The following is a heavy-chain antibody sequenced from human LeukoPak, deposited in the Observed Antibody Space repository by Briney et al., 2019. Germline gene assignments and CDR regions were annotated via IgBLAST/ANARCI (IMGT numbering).Heavy chain of an antibody. D-gene: IGHD6-6*01. Sequence: TLSLTCTVSGGSISSGGYYWSWIRQHPGKGLEWIGYIYYSGSTYYNPSLKSRVTISVDTSKNQFSLKLSSVTAADTAVYYCARTGSSSHYFGYWGQGTLVTVSS. CDR2: IYYSGST. CDR3: ARTGSSSHYFGY. J-gene: IGHJ4*02. CDR1: GGSISSGGYY. V-gene: IGHV4-31*03.